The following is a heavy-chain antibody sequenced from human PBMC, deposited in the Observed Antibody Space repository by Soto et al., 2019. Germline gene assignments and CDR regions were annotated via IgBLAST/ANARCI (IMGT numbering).Heavy chain of an antibody. Sequence: GESLKISCKGVGYKFGSAWIGWVRQMPGKGLDWMGIIKPGTSDIRYSPSCRGHVTISADEAVSTAYLQWSSLKASDTAMYCCARQLSHICDSWGQGTLVTVSS. CDR3: ARQLSHICDS. CDR2: IKPGTSDI. J-gene: IGHJ4*02. D-gene: IGHD3-3*02. CDR1: GYKFGSAW. V-gene: IGHV5-51*01.